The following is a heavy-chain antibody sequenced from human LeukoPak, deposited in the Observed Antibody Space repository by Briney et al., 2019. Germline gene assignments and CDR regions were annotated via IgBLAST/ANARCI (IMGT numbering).Heavy chain of an antibody. Sequence: SETLSLTCTVSGGSISSSSYYWGWIRQPPGNGLEWIGSIYYSGSTYYNPSLKSRVTISVDTSKNQFSLKLSSVTAADTAVYYCARYTTILALRAFDIWGQGTMVTVSS. CDR3: ARYTTILALRAFDI. J-gene: IGHJ3*02. CDR2: IYYSGST. V-gene: IGHV4-39*01. D-gene: IGHD1-14*01. CDR1: GGSISSSSYY.